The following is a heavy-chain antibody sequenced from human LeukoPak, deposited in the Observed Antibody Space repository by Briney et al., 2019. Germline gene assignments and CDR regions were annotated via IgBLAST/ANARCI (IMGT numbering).Heavy chain of an antibody. V-gene: IGHV5-51*01. CDR2: IYPGDSDT. Sequence: KVSCKASGYTFTGYYMHWVRQMPGMDLEWMGIIYPGDSDTRYSPSFQGQVTISADRSISTAFLQWSSLKASDTAMYYCARHFVAGATQSAFDIWGQGTMVTVAS. CDR3: ARHFVAGATQSAFDI. J-gene: IGHJ3*02. D-gene: IGHD1-26*01. CDR1: GYTFTGYY.